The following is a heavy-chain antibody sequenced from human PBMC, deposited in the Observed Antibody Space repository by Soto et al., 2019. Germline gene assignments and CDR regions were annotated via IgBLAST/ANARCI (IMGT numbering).Heavy chain of an antibody. J-gene: IGHJ4*02. D-gene: IGHD3-9*01. CDR1: GYTFIDYY. CDR3: ARPPGYISDWYYFDL. CDR2: ISPRSGGT. V-gene: IGHV1-2*02. Sequence: DSVKVSCKASGYTFIDYYMHWVRQAPGQGFEWMGRISPRSGGTNYAQKFQGRVTMTWDTSLNTAYMELSSLISEDTAVYYCARPPGYISDWYYFDLWGQGTLVTVSS.